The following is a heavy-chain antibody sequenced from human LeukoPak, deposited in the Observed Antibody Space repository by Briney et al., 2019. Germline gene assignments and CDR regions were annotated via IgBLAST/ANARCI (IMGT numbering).Heavy chain of an antibody. CDR2: ISGSGGST. J-gene: IGHJ6*03. D-gene: IGHD3-10*01. CDR1: GFTFDDYG. Sequence: PGGSLRLSCAASGFTFDDYGMSWVRQAPGKGLEWVSAISGSGGSTYYADSVKGRFTISRDNSKNTLYLQMNSLRAEDTAVYYCAKVPRVRGVIIPNYYYYYMDVWGKGTTVTISS. CDR3: AKVPRVRGVIIPNYYYYYMDV. V-gene: IGHV3-23*01.